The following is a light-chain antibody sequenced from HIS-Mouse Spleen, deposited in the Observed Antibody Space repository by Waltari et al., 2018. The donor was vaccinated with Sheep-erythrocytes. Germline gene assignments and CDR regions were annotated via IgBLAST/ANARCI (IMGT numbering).Light chain of an antibody. Sequence: EIVLTQSPATLSLSPGERATLACRASQSVSSYLAWYQQKPGQAPRPLIYDASNRATGLPARFSGSGSGTDFTLTISSLEPEDFAVYYCQQRSNWLTFGGGTKVEIK. CDR1: QSVSSY. V-gene: IGKV3-11*01. J-gene: IGKJ4*01. CDR3: QQRSNWLT. CDR2: DAS.